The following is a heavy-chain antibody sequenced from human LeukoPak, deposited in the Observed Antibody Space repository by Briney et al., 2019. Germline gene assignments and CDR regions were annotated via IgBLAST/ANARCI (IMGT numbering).Heavy chain of an antibody. CDR1: GYTFTSYY. CDR2: INPSGGST. D-gene: IGHD3-22*01. CDR3: ARARGTYYYDSSGYAY. J-gene: IGHJ4*02. V-gene: IGHV1-46*01. Sequence: ASVKVSCKASGYTFTSYYMHWVRQAPGQGLEWMGIINPSGGSTSYAQKFQGRVTMTRDTSTSTVYMELSSLRSEDTAVYYCARARGTYYYDSSGYAYWGQGTLVTVSS.